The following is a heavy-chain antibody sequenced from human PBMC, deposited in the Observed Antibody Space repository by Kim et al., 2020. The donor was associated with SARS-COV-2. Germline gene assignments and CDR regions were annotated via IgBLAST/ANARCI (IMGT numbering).Heavy chain of an antibody. CDR1: GYTLTELS. V-gene: IGHV1-24*01. Sequence: ASVKVSCKVSGYTLTELSMHWVRQAPGKGLEWMGGFDPVDGETIYAQKFQGRVTMTEDTSTDTAYMELSSLRSEDTAVYCCATGPPYCSRTSCGWFDPWGQGTLLTVSS. D-gene: IGHD2-2*01. CDR3: ATGPPYCSRTSCGWFDP. CDR2: FDPVDGET. J-gene: IGHJ5*02.